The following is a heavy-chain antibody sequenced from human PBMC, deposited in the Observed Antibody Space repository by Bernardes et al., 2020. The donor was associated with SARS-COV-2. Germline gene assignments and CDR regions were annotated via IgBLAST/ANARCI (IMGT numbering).Heavy chain of an antibody. D-gene: IGHD3-10*01. V-gene: IGHV3-23*01. CDR3: AIWGSLYYYGSGNRFFDY. J-gene: IGHJ4*02. CDR1: GFTFSSYA. Sequence: GGSLRLSCAASGFTFSSYAMSWVRQAPGKGLEWVSAISGSGGSTYYADSVKGRFTISRDNSKNTLYLQMNSLRAEDTAVYYCAIWGSLYYYGSGNRFFDYWGQGTLVTVSS. CDR2: ISGSGGST.